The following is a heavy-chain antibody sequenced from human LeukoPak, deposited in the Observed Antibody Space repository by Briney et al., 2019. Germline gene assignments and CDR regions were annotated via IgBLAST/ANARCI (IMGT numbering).Heavy chain of an antibody. CDR1: GGSTSSYY. J-gene: IGHJ6*03. CDR3: ARYYDSSGYYIYYYYYMDV. Sequence: SETLSLTCTVSGGSTSSYYWGWIRQSPGKGLEWIGSIYYSGSTYYNPSLKSRVTISVDTSKNQFSLKLSSVTAADTAVYYCARYYDSSGYYIYYYYYMDVWGKGTTVTISS. CDR2: IYYSGST. D-gene: IGHD3-22*01. V-gene: IGHV4-39*01.